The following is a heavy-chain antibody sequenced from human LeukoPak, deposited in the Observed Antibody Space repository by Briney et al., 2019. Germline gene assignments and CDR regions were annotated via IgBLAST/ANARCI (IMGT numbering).Heavy chain of an antibody. D-gene: IGHD3-22*01. V-gene: IGHV3-30*18. CDR1: GFTFSSYG. CDR2: ISYDGSNK. J-gene: IGHJ4*02. CDR3: AKDYGSSGLDY. Sequence: GGSLRLSCAASGFTFSSYGMHWVRQAPGKGLEWVAVISYDGSNKYYADSVKGRFTIPRDNSKNTLYLQMNSLRAEDTAVYYCAKDYGSSGLDYWGQGTLVTVSS.